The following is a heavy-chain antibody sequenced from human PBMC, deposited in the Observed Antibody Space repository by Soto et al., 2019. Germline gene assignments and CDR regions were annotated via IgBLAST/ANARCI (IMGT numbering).Heavy chain of an antibody. CDR2: IYTGYSDT. D-gene: IGHD3-10*01. V-gene: IGHV5-51*01. Sequence: GESLKTPFGSPGYSFTRYLIAWVRQMPGKGREWMSVIYTGYSDTRYSPSFHGKDTISADKSFRTVYLKWSSMKAYDSAMYYCDRSGWNFYKTGDVWGQGTTVTVSS. CDR3: DRSGWNFYKTGDV. J-gene: IGHJ6*02. CDR1: GYSFTRYL.